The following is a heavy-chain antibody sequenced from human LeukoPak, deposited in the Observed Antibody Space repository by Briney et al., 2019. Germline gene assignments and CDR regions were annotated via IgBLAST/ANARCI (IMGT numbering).Heavy chain of an antibody. V-gene: IGHV3-33*01. Sequence: GGSLRLSCEASGFTFSSYGMHWVRQAPGKGLEGVAVIWYDGSNKYYADSVKGRFTISRDNSKNTLYLQMNSLRAEDTAVYYCARVSKYCSSTSCYESGMDVWGQGTTVTVSS. CDR2: IWYDGSNK. D-gene: IGHD2-2*01. CDR1: GFTFSSYG. J-gene: IGHJ6*02. CDR3: ARVSKYCSSTSCYESGMDV.